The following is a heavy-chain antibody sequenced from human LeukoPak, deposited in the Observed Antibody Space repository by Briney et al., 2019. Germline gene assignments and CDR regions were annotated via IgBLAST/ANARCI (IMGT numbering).Heavy chain of an antibody. Sequence: SETLSLTCTVSGGSISSYYWSWIRQPPGKGLEWIGYIYYSGSTNYNPSLKSRVTISVDTSKNQFSLKLSSVTAADTAVYYCVRHLGNAIDYWGQGTLVTVSS. CDR3: VRHLGNAIDY. V-gene: IGHV4-59*08. D-gene: IGHD4-23*01. CDR1: GGSISSYY. J-gene: IGHJ4*02. CDR2: IYYSGST.